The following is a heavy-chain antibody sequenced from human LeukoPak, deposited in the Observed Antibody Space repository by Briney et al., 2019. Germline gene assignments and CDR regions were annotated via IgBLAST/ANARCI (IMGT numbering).Heavy chain of an antibody. V-gene: IGHV4-34*01. CDR3: ARGLTRGYCSSTSCSRNPYNWFDP. CDR2: INHSGST. Sequence: SETLSLTCAVYGGSFSGYHWSWIRQPPGKGLEWIGEINHSGSTNYNPSLKSRVTISVDTSKNQFSLKLSSVTAADTAVYYCARGLTRGYCSSTSCSRNPYNWFDPWGQGTLVTVSS. CDR1: GGSFSGYH. D-gene: IGHD2-2*01. J-gene: IGHJ5*02.